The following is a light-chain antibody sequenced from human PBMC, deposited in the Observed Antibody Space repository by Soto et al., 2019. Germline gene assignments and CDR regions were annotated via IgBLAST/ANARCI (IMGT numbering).Light chain of an antibody. Sequence: EIVLTQSPGTLSLSPRERATLSCRASQSVSSSSLAWYQQKPGQAPRLLIYGPSSRATGIPDRFSGSGSGTDFTLTISRLEPEDFAVYYCQQFGSSPWTFGQGTKVEIK. CDR3: QQFGSSPWT. J-gene: IGKJ1*01. V-gene: IGKV3-20*01. CDR1: QSVSSSS. CDR2: GPS.